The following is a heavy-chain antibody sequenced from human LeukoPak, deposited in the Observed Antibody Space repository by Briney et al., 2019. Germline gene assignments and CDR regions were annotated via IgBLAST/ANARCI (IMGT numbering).Heavy chain of an antibody. CDR2: TRQDGSEK. D-gene: IGHD2-2*01. CDR1: GFTFSSYW. V-gene: IGHV3-7*01. CDR3: ARENRSTSCCFDY. J-gene: IGHJ4*02. Sequence: PGGSLRLSCAASGFTFSSYWMSWVRQAPGKGLEWVANTRQDGSEKYYVDSVKGQFTISRDNAKNSLYLQMTSLRAEDTAVYYCARENRSTSCCFDYWGQGTLVTVSS.